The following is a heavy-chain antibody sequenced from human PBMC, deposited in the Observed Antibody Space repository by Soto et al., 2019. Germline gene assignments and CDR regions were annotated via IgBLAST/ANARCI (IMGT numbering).Heavy chain of an antibody. J-gene: IGHJ5*02. V-gene: IGHV1-69*12. Sequence: QVQLVQSGAEVKKPGSSVKVSCKASGGTFSSYAISWVRQAPGQGLEWMGEIIPIFDTANYAQKFQGRVTITADESTSIAYMELSSLRSEDTAVYYCARDRGPSSGYYPYWFDPWGQGTLVTVSS. D-gene: IGHD3-22*01. CDR1: GGTFSSYA. CDR2: IIPIFDTA. CDR3: ARDRGPSSGYYPYWFDP.